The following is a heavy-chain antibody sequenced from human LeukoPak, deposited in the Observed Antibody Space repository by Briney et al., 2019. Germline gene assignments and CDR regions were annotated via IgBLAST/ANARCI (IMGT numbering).Heavy chain of an antibody. V-gene: IGHV3-66*01. D-gene: IGHD3-9*01. J-gene: IGHJ4*02. Sequence: PGGSLRLSCAASGFTVSSNYMSWVRQAPGKGLEWVSVIYSGGSTYYADSVKGRFTISRDNSKNTLYLQMNSLRAEDTAVYYCASYGILTGQVGHYFDYWGQGTLVTVSS. CDR1: GFTVSSNY. CDR2: IYSGGST. CDR3: ASYGILTGQVGHYFDY.